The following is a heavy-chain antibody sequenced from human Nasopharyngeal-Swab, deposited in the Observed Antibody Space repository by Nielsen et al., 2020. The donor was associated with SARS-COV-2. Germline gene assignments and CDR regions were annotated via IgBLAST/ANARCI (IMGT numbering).Heavy chain of an antibody. Sequence: SETLSLTCTVSGGSISSGDYYWSWFRQPPGKGLEWIGYIYYSGSTYYNPSLKSRVTISVDTSKNQFSLKLSSVTAADTAVYYCARSRITMVRGVTPYFDYWGQGTLVTVSS. D-gene: IGHD3-10*01. CDR2: IYYSGST. V-gene: IGHV4-30-4*01. J-gene: IGHJ4*02. CDR3: ARSRITMVRGVTPYFDY. CDR1: GGSISSGDYY.